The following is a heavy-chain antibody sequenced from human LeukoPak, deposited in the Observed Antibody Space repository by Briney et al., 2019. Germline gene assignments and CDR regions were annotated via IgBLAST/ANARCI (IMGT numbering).Heavy chain of an antibody. J-gene: IGHJ4*02. CDR1: GYTFTSYD. CDR2: MNPNSGNT. Sequence: ASVKVSCKASGYTFTSYDINWVRQATGQGLEWMGWMNPNSGNTGYAQKFQGRVTMTRNTSISTAYMELSSLRSEDTAVYYCARVGWFGELSDYWGQGTLVTVSS. CDR3: ARVGWFGELSDY. V-gene: IGHV1-8*01. D-gene: IGHD3-10*01.